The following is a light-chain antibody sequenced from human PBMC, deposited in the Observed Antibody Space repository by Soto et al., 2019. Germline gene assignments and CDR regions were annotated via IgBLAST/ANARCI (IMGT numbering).Light chain of an antibody. CDR1: QGISNY. CDR3: QKYNSAPLA. J-gene: IGKJ3*01. Sequence: DIQMTQSPASLSASVGDRVTITCRASQGISNYLAWYQQKPGKVPKLLIYAASTLQSGVPTWFSGSGSGTDFTPANSSLQTEDVATYYCQKYNSAPLAFGPGTKVDIK. CDR2: AAS. V-gene: IGKV1-27*01.